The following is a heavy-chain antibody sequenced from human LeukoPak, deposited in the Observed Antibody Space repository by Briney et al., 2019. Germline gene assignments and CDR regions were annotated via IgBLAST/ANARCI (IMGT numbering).Heavy chain of an antibody. CDR1: GSTFSSYA. J-gene: IGHJ6*02. V-gene: IGHV3-23*01. D-gene: IGHD3-10*01. CDR2: ISGSGGST. CDR3: AKSGGGSGSYYLYYGMDV. Sequence: GRSLRLSCAASGSTFSSYAMSWVRQAPGKGLEWVSAISGSGGSTYYADSVKGRFTISRDNSKNTLYLQMNSLRAEDTAVYYCAKSGGGSGSYYLYYGMDVWGQGTTVTVSS.